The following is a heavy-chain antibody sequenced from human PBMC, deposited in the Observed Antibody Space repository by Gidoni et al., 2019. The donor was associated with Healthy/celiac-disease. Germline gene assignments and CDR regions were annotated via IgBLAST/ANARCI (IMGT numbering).Heavy chain of an antibody. D-gene: IGHD6-6*01. Sequence: EVQPLESGGGLVQPGGSLRLSCSASGFPFISYAMSWVRQAPGKGLEWVSAIRGSGGSTYYADSVKGRFTISRDNSKNTLYLQMNSLRAEDTAVYYCAKNPQRGGEQLAGDYWGQGTLVTVSS. CDR1: GFPFISYA. CDR2: IRGSGGST. J-gene: IGHJ4*02. CDR3: AKNPQRGGEQLAGDY. V-gene: IGHV3-23*01.